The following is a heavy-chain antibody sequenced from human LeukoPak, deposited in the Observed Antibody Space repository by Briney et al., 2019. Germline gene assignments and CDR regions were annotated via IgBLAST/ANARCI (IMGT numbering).Heavy chain of an antibody. CDR1: GFTFSSYS. Sequence: GGSLRLSCAASGFTFSSYSMNWVRQAPGRGLEWVSSISSSSSYIYYADSVKGRFTISRDNAKNSLYLQMNSLRAEDTAVYYCARDPFSPSTSPGMDVWGKGTTVTVSS. CDR2: ISSSSSYI. J-gene: IGHJ6*03. V-gene: IGHV3-21*01. CDR3: ARDPFSPSTSPGMDV.